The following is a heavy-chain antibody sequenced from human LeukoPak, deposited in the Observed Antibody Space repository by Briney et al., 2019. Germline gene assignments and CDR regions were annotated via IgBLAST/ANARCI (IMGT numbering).Heavy chain of an antibody. CDR2: ISGTSSPT. V-gene: IGHV3-11*06. D-gene: IGHD6-13*01. J-gene: IGHJ4*02. CDR3: ARVGLTTAAGTYDY. CDR1: GFTFSDYY. Sequence: PGGSLRLSCAASGFTFSDYYMTWIRQAPGKGLEWLSYISGTSSPTNYADSVKGRFTISRDNAENSLYLQMNSLRAEDTAVYYCARVGLTTAAGTYDYWGQGTLVTVSS.